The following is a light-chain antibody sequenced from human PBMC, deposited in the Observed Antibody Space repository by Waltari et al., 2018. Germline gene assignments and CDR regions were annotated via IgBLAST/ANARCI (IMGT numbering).Light chain of an antibody. CDR2: SNN. CDR1: RSTIGSST. V-gene: IGLV1-44*01. Sequence: SVLTHPSSASGTHGQRVTINSSESRSTIGSSTVNWYQQLPGTAPKLLIYSNNQRPSGVPDRFSGSKSGTSASLAISGLQSEDEADYYCAAWDDSLNGWVFGGGTKLTVL. J-gene: IGLJ3*02. CDR3: AAWDDSLNGWV.